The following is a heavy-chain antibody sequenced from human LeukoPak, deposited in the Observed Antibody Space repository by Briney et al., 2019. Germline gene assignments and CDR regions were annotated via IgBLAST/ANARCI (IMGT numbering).Heavy chain of an antibody. CDR2: ISSSGRTI. CDR3: ARVRLEQWLVYYFDY. V-gene: IGHV3-48*03. Sequence: GGSLRLSCAASGLTFTTYEMNWVRQAPGKGLEWVSHISSSGRTIYYADSVKGRFTISRDNAKNSLYLQMNSLRAEDTAVYYCARVRLEQWLVYYFDYWGQGTLVTVSS. CDR1: GLTFTTYE. D-gene: IGHD6-19*01. J-gene: IGHJ4*02.